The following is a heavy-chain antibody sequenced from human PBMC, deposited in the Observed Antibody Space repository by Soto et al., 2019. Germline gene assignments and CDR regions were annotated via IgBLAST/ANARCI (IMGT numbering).Heavy chain of an antibody. Sequence: QVQLVQSGAEVKQPGASVKVSCKASGYTFTSYGISWVRQAPGQGLEWMGWISAYNGNTNYAQKLQGRVTMTTDTSTSTAYMELRSLRSDDTAVYYCAREPYCGGDCYSPHFDYWGQGTLVTVSS. J-gene: IGHJ4*02. D-gene: IGHD2-21*02. V-gene: IGHV1-18*04. CDR1: GYTFTSYG. CDR3: AREPYCGGDCYSPHFDY. CDR2: ISAYNGNT.